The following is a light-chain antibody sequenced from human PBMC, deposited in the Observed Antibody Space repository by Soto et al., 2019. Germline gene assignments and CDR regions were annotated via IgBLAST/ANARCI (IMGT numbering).Light chain of an antibody. CDR3: SSFAGSNVV. CDR1: SSDVGGYNY. Sequence: QSALTQPPSASGSPGQSVTISCTGTSSDVGGYNYVSWYQQHPGKYPKLMISEVSKRPSGVPDRFSGSKSGNTASLTVSGLQAEDEADYYCSSFAGSNVVFGGGTKLTVL. J-gene: IGLJ2*01. V-gene: IGLV2-8*01. CDR2: EVS.